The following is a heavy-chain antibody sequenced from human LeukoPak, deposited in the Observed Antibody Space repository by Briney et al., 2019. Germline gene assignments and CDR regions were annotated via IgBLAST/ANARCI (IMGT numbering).Heavy chain of an antibody. CDR3: ARGGNIYLSGKTKIFED. Sequence: GGSLRLSCAASGFIFSNYAMSWVRQAPGKGLQWVAGFSGSEDTADYAESVKGRFTISRDSSKSTLYLQMNSLRGDDTAVYFCARGGNIYLSGKTKIFEDWGQGTLVTVSS. CDR2: FSGSEDTA. CDR1: GFIFSNYA. V-gene: IGHV3-23*01. J-gene: IGHJ4*02. D-gene: IGHD2/OR15-2a*01.